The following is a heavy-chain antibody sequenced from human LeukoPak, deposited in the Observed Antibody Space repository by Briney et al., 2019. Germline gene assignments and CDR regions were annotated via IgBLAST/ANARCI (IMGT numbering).Heavy chain of an antibody. CDR2: IYNSGST. CDR3: ARQAGGNSGPFDY. D-gene: IGHD4-23*01. J-gene: IGHJ4*02. Sequence: SETLSLTCTVSGGSISSINSNYCSWIRQPPGKGLEWIGYIYNSGSTNYNPSLKSRVTISVDTSKNQFSPKLSSVTAADTAVYYCARQAGGNSGPFDYWGQGTVVTVSS. CDR1: GGSISSINSNY. V-gene: IGHV4-59*08.